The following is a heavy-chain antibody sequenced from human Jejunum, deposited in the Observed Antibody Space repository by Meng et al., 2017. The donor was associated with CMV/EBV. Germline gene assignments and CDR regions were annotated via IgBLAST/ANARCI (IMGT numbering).Heavy chain of an antibody. Sequence: SCAVSGLTVNNDHVNWARQRPGKGLEWVSVIDNTGGTHYVDSVRGRFTISRDSSENTVYLQMNSLRSEDTAVYYCTGGHSGGYWGQGTLVTVSS. CDR2: IDNTGGT. CDR1: GLTVNNDH. V-gene: IGHV3-53*05. J-gene: IGHJ4*02. D-gene: IGHD6-25*01. CDR3: TGGHSGGY.